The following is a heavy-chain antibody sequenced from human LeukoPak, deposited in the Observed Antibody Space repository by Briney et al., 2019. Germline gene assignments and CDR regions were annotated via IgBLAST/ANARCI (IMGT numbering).Heavy chain of an antibody. V-gene: IGHV1-46*02. CDR2: SNPSGGST. Sequence: ASVKVSCKASGGSFNNYAVTWVRQAPGQGPEWMGVSNPSGGSTTNAQKFQGRVTMTRDTSTSTVYMELSSLRSEDTAIYYCARARGSGSYYGHDYYYYHYMDVWGKGTTVTVSS. CDR3: ARARGSGSYYGHDYYYYHYMDV. J-gene: IGHJ6*03. CDR1: GGSFNNYA. D-gene: IGHD3-10*01.